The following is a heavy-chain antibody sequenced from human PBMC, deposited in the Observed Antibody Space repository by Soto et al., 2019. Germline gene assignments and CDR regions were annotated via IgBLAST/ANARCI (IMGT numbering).Heavy chain of an antibody. CDR2: IYYSGST. Sequence: SETLSLTCTVSGGSISSYYWSWIRQPPGKGLEWIGYIYYSGSTNYNPSLKSRVTISVDTSKNQFSLKLSSVTAADTAVYYCARTGIVGASAPYWRHGTPVTVSS. D-gene: IGHD1-26*01. CDR3: ARTGIVGASAPY. J-gene: IGHJ4*01. V-gene: IGHV4-59*08. CDR1: GGSISSYY.